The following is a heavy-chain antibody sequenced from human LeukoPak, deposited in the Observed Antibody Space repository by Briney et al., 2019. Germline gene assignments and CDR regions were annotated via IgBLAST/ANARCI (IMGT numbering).Heavy chain of an antibody. CDR3: ARVIGATGTGDS. Sequence: SETLSLTCSVSGGSINSYYWSWIRQPPGEGLEWIGYIYYTGTTNYNPSLESRVTISVDTSKKKFSLKLSSVTAADTAVYYCARVIGATGTGDSWGQGTLVTVSS. CDR2: IYYTGTT. V-gene: IGHV4-59*01. D-gene: IGHD6-13*01. J-gene: IGHJ4*02. CDR1: GGSINSYY.